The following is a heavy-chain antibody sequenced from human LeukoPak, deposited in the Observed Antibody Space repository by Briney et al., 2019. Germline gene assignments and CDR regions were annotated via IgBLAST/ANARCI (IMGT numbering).Heavy chain of an antibody. CDR3: ARDLYYYGSGSDNFLYY. V-gene: IGHV3-53*01. CDR2: INSGGST. D-gene: IGHD3-10*01. CDR1: GFTVSSNY. J-gene: IGHJ4*02. Sequence: PGGSLRLSCAASGFTVSSNYMNWVRQAPGQGLEWVSVINSGGSTHYADSVKGRFTISRDNSKNTLCLQMNSLRAEDTAVYYCARDLYYYGSGSDNFLYYWGQGTLVTVSS.